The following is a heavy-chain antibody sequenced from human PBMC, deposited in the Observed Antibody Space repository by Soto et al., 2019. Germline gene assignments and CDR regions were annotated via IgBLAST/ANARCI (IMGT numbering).Heavy chain of an antibody. CDR1: GFRFSTYG. CDR3: VRAQDPHCSGGSCYFPGSY. D-gene: IGHD2-15*01. J-gene: IGHJ4*02. V-gene: IGHV3-33*01. Sequence: QVELVESGGGVVQPGTSLRLSCAASGFRFSTYGMHWVRQAPGKGLEWVAFIWYDGSNTYYGEPMKGRSSISRDNSKTSLFLQMHSLRAEDTATYYCVRAQDPHCSGGSCYFPGSYWGQGVLVTVSS. CDR2: IWYDGSNT.